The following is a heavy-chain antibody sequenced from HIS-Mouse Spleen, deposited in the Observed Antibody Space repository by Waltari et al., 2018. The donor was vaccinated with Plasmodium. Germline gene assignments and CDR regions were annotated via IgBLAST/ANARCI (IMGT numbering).Heavy chain of an antibody. CDR1: GYTFPGYY. J-gene: IGHJ5*02. CDR2: INPNSGGT. Sequence: QVQLVQSGAGGKKPGASVKVSCKASGYTFPGYYMPWVRPAPEQGLEWMGWINPNSGGTNYAQKFQGRVTMTRDTSISTAYMELSRLRSDDTAVYYCARDWATAVAGEKNWFDPWGQGTLVTVSS. D-gene: IGHD6-19*01. CDR3: ARDWATAVAGEKNWFDP. V-gene: IGHV1-2*02.